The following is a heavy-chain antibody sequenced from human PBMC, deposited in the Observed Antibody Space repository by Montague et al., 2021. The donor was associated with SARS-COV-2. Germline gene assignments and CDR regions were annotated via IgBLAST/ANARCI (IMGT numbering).Heavy chain of an antibody. Sequence: SETLSLTCAVSGGSFSNYYWSRIGQPPGKGLDWIGAGNQSGTSIYNPSVKSGVTISEETSKNQFYLRLNSVTAADTAVYYCERGRRPVAGSGAGPAGRAFDIWGQGKMVTVAS. V-gene: IGHV4-34*01. CDR3: ERGRRPVAGSGAGPAGRAFDI. J-gene: IGHJ3*02. CDR1: GGSFSNYY. D-gene: IGHD4/OR15-4a*01. CDR2: GNQSGTS.